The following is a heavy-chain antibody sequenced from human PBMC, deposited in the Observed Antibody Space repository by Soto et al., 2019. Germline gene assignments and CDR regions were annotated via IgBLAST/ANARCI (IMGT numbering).Heavy chain of an antibody. CDR1: GYTFTSYD. CDR2: MNPNSGNT. Sequence: QVQLVQSGAEVKKPGASVKVSCKASGYTFTSYDINWVRQATGQGLEWMGWMNPNSGNTGYAQKFQGRVTMTRNTSISTAYMELSSLRSEDTAVYYCARVVVTTVVTHYGMDVWGQGTTVTVSS. J-gene: IGHJ6*02. CDR3: ARVVVTTVVTHYGMDV. D-gene: IGHD4-17*01. V-gene: IGHV1-8*01.